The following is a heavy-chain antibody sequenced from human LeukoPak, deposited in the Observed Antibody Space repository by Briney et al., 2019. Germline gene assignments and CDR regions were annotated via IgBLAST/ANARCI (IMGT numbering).Heavy chain of an antibody. V-gene: IGHV4-59*08. Sequence: SETLSLTCTVSGGSISSYYWSWIRQPPGKGLEWIGYIYYSGGTNYNPSLKSRVTISVDTSKNQFSLKLSSVTAADTAVYYCARLKSIAASTEVYYFDYWGQGTLVTVSS. J-gene: IGHJ4*02. CDR3: ARLKSIAASTEVYYFDY. CDR2: IYYSGGT. CDR1: GGSISSYY. D-gene: IGHD6-13*01.